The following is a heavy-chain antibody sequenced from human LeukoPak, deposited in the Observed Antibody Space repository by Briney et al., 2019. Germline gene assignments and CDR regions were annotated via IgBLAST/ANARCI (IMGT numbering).Heavy chain of an antibody. CDR2: ISLSSTYM. D-gene: IGHD5-18*01. V-gene: IGHV3-21*01. CDR3: ARDSSYGTGGFDY. J-gene: IGHJ4*02. Sequence: GGSLRLSCAASDFTFSDYNMNWVRQAPGKGLEWVSSISLSSTYMYYADSVKGRFTISRDNAKNSLFLQMSTLRVEDTAVYYCARDSSYGTGGFDYWGQGTLVTVSS. CDR1: DFTFSDYN.